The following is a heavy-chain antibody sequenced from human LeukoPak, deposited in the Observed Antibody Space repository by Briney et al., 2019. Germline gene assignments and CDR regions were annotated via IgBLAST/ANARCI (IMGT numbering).Heavy chain of an antibody. J-gene: IGHJ4*02. V-gene: IGHV3-13*01. Sequence: GGSLRLSCTASGFTLGSHDMHWVRQIPGQGLEWVAAVSSGFHAFFADSVQGRFSVSREDARNSLYLQMNSLRAGDTAVYYCVREARGYHYTYFDYWGQGTLVTVSS. CDR3: VREARGYHYTYFDY. CDR2: VSSGFHA. D-gene: IGHD5-18*01. CDR1: GFTLGSHD.